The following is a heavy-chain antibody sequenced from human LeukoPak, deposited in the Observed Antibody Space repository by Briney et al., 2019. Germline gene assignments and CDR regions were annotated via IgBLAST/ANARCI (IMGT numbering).Heavy chain of an antibody. D-gene: IGHD2/OR15-2a*01. V-gene: IGHV4-38-2*02. Sequence: SETLSLTCTVSGYSISSGYYWGWIRQPPGKGLEWIGSIYPSGSTYYNPSLKSRGTISADMSKNQFSLKLNSVTAADTAVYYCARDGANRGFDYWGQGTLVTVSS. J-gene: IGHJ4*02. CDR2: IYPSGST. CDR1: GYSISSGYY. CDR3: ARDGANRGFDY.